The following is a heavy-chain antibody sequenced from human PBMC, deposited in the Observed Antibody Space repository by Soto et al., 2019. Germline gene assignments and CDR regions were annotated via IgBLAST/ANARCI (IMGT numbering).Heavy chain of an antibody. CDR2: IYYTGTT. D-gene: IGHD3-10*01. J-gene: IGHJ5*01. Sequence: VQLQESGPGLVKPSQTLSLSCAVSGGSISIGGYYGSWIHQHPGKGLEWIGYIYYTGTTYYKSSLKSRVIMSVDTSKNQFSLNLTSVTAADTAVYYCAGDQWFGEPRSQYNWFDSWGQGILVTVAS. V-gene: IGHV4-31*11. CDR1: GGSISIGGYY. CDR3: AGDQWFGEPRSQYNWFDS.